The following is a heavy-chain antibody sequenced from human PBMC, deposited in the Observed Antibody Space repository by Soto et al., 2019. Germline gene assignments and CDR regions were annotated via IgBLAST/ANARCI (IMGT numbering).Heavy chain of an antibody. V-gene: IGHV4-31*03. CDR2: IYYSGST. CDR1: GCSISSCGYY. D-gene: IGHD3-9*01. Sequence: XSLTCTVSGCSISSCGYYWSWSRQHPPKGLEWIGYIYYSGSTYYNPSLKSRVTISVDTSKNQFSLKLSSVTAADTAVYYCARGQLRYFDWLYPVDAFDIWGQGTMVTV. J-gene: IGHJ3*02. CDR3: ARGQLRYFDWLYPVDAFDI.